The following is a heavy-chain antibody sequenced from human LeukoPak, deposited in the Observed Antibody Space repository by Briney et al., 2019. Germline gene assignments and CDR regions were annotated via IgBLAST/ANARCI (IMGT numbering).Heavy chain of an antibody. J-gene: IGHJ4*02. D-gene: IGHD2-2*01. Sequence: ASVKVSCKASGYTFTSYGISWVRQAPGQGLEWMGWISAYNGNTNYALKFQGRVTMTRDTSISTAYMELSRLRSDDTAVYYCARLGKRGVVPAAGFDYWGQGTLVTVSS. CDR2: ISAYNGNT. CDR3: ARLGKRGVVPAAGFDY. CDR1: GYTFTSYG. V-gene: IGHV1-18*01.